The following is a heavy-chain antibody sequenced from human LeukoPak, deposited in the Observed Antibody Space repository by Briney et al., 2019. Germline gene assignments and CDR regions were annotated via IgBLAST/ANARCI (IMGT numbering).Heavy chain of an antibody. J-gene: IGHJ4*02. D-gene: IGHD6-19*01. CDR1: GGSISSYY. V-gene: IGHV4-59*01. Sequence: SETLSLTCTVSGGSISSYYWSWIRQPPGKGLEWIGYIYYSGSTNYNPSLKSRVTISVDTSKNQFSLKLSSVIAADTAVYYCARAYSGGWYPGPSFAYWGQGPRVTVSS. CDR2: IYYSGST. CDR3: ARAYSGGWYPGPSFAY.